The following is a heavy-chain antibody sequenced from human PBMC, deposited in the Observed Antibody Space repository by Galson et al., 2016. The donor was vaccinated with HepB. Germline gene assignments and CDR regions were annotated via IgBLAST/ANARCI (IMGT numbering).Heavy chain of an antibody. J-gene: IGHJ4*02. V-gene: IGHV4-34*01. D-gene: IGHD2-8*02. CDR2: INHTGTT. CDR1: VGSFSEYY. Sequence: ETLSLTCAAYVGSFSEYYWNWIRQSPGKGLEWIGEINHTGTTKYNPSLKSRVTISVDTSKKEHSLKLTSVAAADTAVYYCAKFDFHGGVCLDYWGQGALVTVSA. CDR3: AKFDFHGGVCLDY.